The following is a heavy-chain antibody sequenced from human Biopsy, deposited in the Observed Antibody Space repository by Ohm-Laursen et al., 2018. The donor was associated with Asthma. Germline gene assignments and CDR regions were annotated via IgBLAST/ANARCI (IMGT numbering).Heavy chain of an antibody. Sequence: SLRLSCTASGFSFSIYGMHWVRQGPGKGPEWVALISYDGRETGYVDSVKGRFTISRDNFRNTVHLQMSSLRPEDSAVYYCTRDRFYNSVTSESFYYGVDVWGQGTTVTVSS. CDR1: GFSFSIYG. CDR2: ISYDGRET. CDR3: TRDRFYNSVTSESFYYGVDV. J-gene: IGHJ6*02. D-gene: IGHD2-21*02. V-gene: IGHV3-30*03.